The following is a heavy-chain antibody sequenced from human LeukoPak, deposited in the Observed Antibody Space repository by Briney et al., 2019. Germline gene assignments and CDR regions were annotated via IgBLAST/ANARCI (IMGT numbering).Heavy chain of an antibody. V-gene: IGHV3-72*01. CDR1: GFAFSDHY. CDR2: TRNKANSYTT. CDR3: ARAAGSSRLDV. Sequence: GGSLRLSCAASGFAFSDHYLDWVRQAPGQGPEWVGRTRNKANSYTTEYAASVKGRFTISTDDSKNSLYLQMNSLKTEDTAVYYCARAAGSSRLDVWGQGTTVTVSS. J-gene: IGHJ6*02. D-gene: IGHD3-10*01.